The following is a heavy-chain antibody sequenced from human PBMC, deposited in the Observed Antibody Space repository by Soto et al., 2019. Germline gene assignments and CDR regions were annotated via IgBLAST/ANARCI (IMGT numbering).Heavy chain of an antibody. CDR2: INPNSGGT. CDR3: ARPSHYYYYGMDV. J-gene: IGHJ6*02. Sequence: ASVKVSCKASGYTFTDYYIHWVRLRQAPGQGLEWMGWINPNSGGTNYAQKFQDWVTMTRDTSISTAYLELSSLRSDDTAVYYCARPSHYYYYGMDVCGQRTTVTVSS. CDR1: GYTFTDYY. D-gene: IGHD2-2*01. V-gene: IGHV1-2*04.